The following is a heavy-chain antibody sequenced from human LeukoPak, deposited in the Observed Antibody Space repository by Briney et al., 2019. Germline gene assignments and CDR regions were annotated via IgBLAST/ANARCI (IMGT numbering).Heavy chain of an antibody. J-gene: IGHJ4*02. CDR3: ARGTGTGFKDY. V-gene: IGHV3-74*01. CDR1: GFTFSSYW. CDR2: INSDGSST. D-gene: IGHD3-9*01. Sequence: GGSLRLSCAASGFTFSSYWMPWVRQAPGKGLVWVSRINSDGSSTSYADSVKGRFTISRDNAKNTLYLQMSSLRAEDTAVYYCARGTGTGFKDYWGQGTLVTVSS.